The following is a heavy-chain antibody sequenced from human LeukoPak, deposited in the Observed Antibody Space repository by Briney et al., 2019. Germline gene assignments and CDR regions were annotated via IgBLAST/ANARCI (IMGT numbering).Heavy chain of an antibody. V-gene: IGHV4-31*03. J-gene: IGHJ5*02. CDR2: IHYSGST. D-gene: IGHD1-1*01. CDR1: GGSISSGGYY. CDR3: ACGSNNWYNWFDP. Sequence: KSSQTLSLTCTVSGGSISSGGYYWSWIRQHPEKGLEWIGYIHYSGSTYYHPSLKSRVSMSVDTSRNQFSLKLNSVTAADTAVYYCACGSNNWYNWFDPWGQGTLVTVSS.